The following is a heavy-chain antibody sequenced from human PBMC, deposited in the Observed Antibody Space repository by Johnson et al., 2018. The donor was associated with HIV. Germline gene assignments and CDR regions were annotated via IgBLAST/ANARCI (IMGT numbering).Heavy chain of an antibody. CDR3: ARDRPLLYWRGAFDM. Sequence: QVQLVESGGGVVQPGRSLRLSCAASGFIFSSYGTHWVRQAPGKGLEWVAVISYDGNNKYYADSVRGRFTVSRDNSKNTVYLQMNSLRAEDTAAYSCARDRPLLYWRGAFDMWGLGTMVTVSS. CDR2: ISYDGNNK. V-gene: IGHV3-30*19. CDR1: GFIFSSYG. J-gene: IGHJ3*02. D-gene: IGHD2-8*02.